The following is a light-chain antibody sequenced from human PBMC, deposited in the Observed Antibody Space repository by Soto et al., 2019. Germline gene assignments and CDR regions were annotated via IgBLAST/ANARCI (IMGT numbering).Light chain of an antibody. J-gene: IGKJ4*01. CDR2: GAS. V-gene: IGKV3-15*01. Sequence: DIVMPKTPATLSVSPGERATLSCRASQSVSSNLAWYQQKPGQAPRLLIYGASTRATGIPARFSGSGSGTEFTLTISSLQSEDFAVYYCQQYNNWLTFCGGTKVDIK. CDR3: QQYNNWLT. CDR1: QSVSSN.